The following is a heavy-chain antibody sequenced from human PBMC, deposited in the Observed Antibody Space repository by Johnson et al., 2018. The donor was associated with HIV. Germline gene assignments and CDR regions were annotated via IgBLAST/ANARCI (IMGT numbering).Heavy chain of an antibody. J-gene: IGHJ3*02. CDR2: ISYDGSIK. D-gene: IGHD5-12*01. Sequence: QVQLVESGGGVVQPGKSLRLSCAASGFTFSSSAMHWVRQAPGQGLQWVALISYDGSIKYFADSVKGRFTISRDNSKNTLHLQMNSLRPEDTAVYYCARFGYSGYEGDAFDIWGQGTMVTVSS. CDR3: ARFGYSGYEGDAFDI. CDR1: GFTFSSSA. V-gene: IGHV3-30-3*01.